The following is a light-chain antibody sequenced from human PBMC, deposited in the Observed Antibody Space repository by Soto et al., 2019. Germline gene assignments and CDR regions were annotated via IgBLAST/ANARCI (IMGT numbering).Light chain of an antibody. V-gene: IGLV2-8*01. J-gene: IGLJ3*02. CDR2: EVS. Sequence: QYVLTQPPSASGSPGQSVTISCTGTSSDIGGYNYVSWYQHHPGKAPKVMIYEVSKRPSGVPDRFSGSKSGNTASLTVSGLQPEDEADYYCSSYAGSNNLGVFGGGTKVTVL. CDR3: SSYAGSNNLGV. CDR1: SSDIGGYNY.